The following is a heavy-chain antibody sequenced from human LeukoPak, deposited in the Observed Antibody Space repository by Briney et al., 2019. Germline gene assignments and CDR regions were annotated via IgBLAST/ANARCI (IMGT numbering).Heavy chain of an antibody. CDR1: GYTFMNYY. V-gene: IGHV1-46*01. CDR3: ARGAPAYCGGDCCEDWFDP. Sequence: ASVKVSFKASGYTFMNYYMHWVRQAPGQGLEWMGIINPSGGSTRYAQKFQGRVTMTRDTSTSTVYMELSSLRCEDTAVYYCARGAPAYCGGDCCEDWFDPWGQGTLVTVSS. CDR2: INPSGGST. J-gene: IGHJ5*02. D-gene: IGHD2-21*02.